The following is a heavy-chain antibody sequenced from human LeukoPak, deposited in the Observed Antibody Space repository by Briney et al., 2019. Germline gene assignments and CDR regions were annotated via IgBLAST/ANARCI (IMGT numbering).Heavy chain of an antibody. V-gene: IGHV4-30-4*01. CDR2: IYYSGST. J-gene: IGHJ4*02. Sequence: PSETLSLTCTVSGGSISSSDYYWSWIRQPPGKGLEWIGYIYYSGSTSYNPSLKSRVTISVDTSKNQFSLKLSSVTAADTAVYYCARSGDYYDSSGYYYYFDYWGQGTLVTVSS. CDR1: GGSISSSDYY. D-gene: IGHD3-22*01. CDR3: ARSGDYYDSSGYYYYFDY.